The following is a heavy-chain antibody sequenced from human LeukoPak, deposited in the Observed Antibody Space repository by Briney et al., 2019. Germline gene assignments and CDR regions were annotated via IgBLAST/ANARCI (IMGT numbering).Heavy chain of an antibody. CDR1: GDSIREYY. Sequence: SETLSLTCTVSGDSIREYYWSWIRQPPGKGLEWIGYVFYSGSINYNPSLKSRVTTSVDTSKNQLSLKLSSVTAADTAVYYCARDLRSSSWSYYFDYWGQGTLVTVSS. CDR2: VFYSGSI. V-gene: IGHV4-59*01. J-gene: IGHJ4*02. CDR3: ARDLRSSSWSYYFDY. D-gene: IGHD6-13*01.